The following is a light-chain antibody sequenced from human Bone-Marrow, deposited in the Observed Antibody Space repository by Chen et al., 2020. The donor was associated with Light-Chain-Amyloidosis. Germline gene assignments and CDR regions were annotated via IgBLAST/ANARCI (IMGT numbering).Light chain of an antibody. V-gene: IGLV3-25*03. CDR3: QSADSSGTYEVI. Sequence: SYELTQPPSVSVSPGQTARITCSGDDLPTKYAYWYHQKPGQAPALVIHRDTERPSGISDRFSGASSGTTATLTISGVQAEDEADYHCQSADSSGTYEVIFGGGTKLTVL. CDR2: RDT. CDR1: DLPTKY. J-gene: IGLJ2*01.